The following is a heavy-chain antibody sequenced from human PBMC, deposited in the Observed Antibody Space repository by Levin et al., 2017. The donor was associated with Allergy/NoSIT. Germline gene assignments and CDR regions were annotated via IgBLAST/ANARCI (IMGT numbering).Heavy chain of an antibody. CDR1: GFIFSSNW. D-gene: IGHD6-19*01. J-gene: IGHJ4*02. V-gene: IGHV3-7*01. CDR3: ARYGSAWDFDS. CDR2: IKQAGSEK. Sequence: GGSLRLSCAASGFIFSSNWLSWVRQAPGKGLEWVAHIKQAGSEKYYVDSVKGRFTISRDNAKNSLYLQMNNLRIEDTAVYYCARYGSAWDFDSWGQGTLVTVSS.